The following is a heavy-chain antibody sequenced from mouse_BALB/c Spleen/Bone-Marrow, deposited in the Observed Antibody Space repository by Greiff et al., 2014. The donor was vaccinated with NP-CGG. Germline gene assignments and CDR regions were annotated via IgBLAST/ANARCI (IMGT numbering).Heavy chain of an antibody. J-gene: IGHJ3*01. CDR3: ARREGNHAAWFAY. Sequence: DVQLQESGPDLVKPSQSLSLTCTVTGYSITSGYSWHWIRQFPGNKLEWMGYIHYSGSTNYNPSLKSRISITRDTSKNQFFLQLNSMTTEDTATYYGARREGNHAAWFAYWGQGTLVTVSA. D-gene: IGHD2-1*01. CDR1: GYSITSGYS. V-gene: IGHV3-1*02. CDR2: IHYSGST.